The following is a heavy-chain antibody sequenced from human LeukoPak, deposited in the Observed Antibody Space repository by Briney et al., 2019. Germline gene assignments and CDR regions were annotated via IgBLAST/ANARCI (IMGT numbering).Heavy chain of an antibody. CDR2: MNPNSGNT. CDR3: ASASQPKQYYFDY. CDR1: GYTFTSYD. Sequence: ASVKVSCKASGYTFTSYDINWVRQATGQGLEWMGWMNPNSGNTGYAQKFQGRVTMTRNTSISTAYMELSSLRSEDTAVYYCASASQPKQYYFDYWGQGTLVTVSS. V-gene: IGHV1-8*01. D-gene: IGHD4-4*01. J-gene: IGHJ4*02.